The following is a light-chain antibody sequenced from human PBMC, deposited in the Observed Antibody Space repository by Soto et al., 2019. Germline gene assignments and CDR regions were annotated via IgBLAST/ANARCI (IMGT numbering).Light chain of an antibody. Sequence: VVMTQSPATLSVSPGERATLSCRASQSISSNLAWYQQKPGQAPRLLIYGASTRATGIPARFRGSGSGTEFTLTISNLPSEDFAVYYCQQYNNWPPWTFGQGTKVDIK. J-gene: IGKJ1*01. CDR2: GAS. CDR3: QQYNNWPPWT. V-gene: IGKV3-15*01. CDR1: QSISSN.